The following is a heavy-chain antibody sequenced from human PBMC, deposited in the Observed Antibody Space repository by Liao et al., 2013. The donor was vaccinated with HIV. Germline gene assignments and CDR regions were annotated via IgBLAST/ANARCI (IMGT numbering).Heavy chain of an antibody. J-gene: IGHJ4*02. CDR3: ARVGRQDDYGGYSVRVDY. Sequence: QVQLQQWGAGLLKPSETLSLTCAVSDGSLSGYYWSWIRQPPGKELEWIGEIDHSGRTNYSPSLKSRVTISTDTSKNQFSLTXSLTLRSVTAADTAFYFCARVGRQDDYGGYSVRVDYWGPGILVTVSS. CDR1: DGSLSGYY. CDR2: IDHSGRT. V-gene: IGHV4-34*01. D-gene: IGHD4-23*01.